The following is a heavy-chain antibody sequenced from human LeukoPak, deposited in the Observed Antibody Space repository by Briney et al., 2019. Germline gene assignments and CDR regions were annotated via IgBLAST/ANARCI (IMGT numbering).Heavy chain of an antibody. Sequence: GGSLRLSCTASGFTFSSYAMSWVRQAPGKGLEGVSAISGSGGSTYYADSVKGRFTISRDNSKNTLYLQMNSLRAEDTAVYYCAKAITMVGPGDYWGQGTLVTVSS. CDR2: ISGSGGST. V-gene: IGHV3-23*01. J-gene: IGHJ4*02. CDR1: GFTFSSYA. D-gene: IGHD3-10*01. CDR3: AKAITMVGPGDY.